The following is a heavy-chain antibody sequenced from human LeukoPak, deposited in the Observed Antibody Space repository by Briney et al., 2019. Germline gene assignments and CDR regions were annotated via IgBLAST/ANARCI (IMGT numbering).Heavy chain of an antibody. Sequence: ASVKVSCKASGGTFSSYAISWVRQAPGQGLEWMEWINPNSGGTNYAQKFQGRVTMTRDTSISTAYMELSRLRSDDTAVYYCARDSEYCSGGSCYRLPTDYWGQGTLVTVSS. CDR1: GGTFSSYA. CDR2: INPNSGGT. CDR3: ARDSEYCSGGSCYRLPTDY. V-gene: IGHV1-2*02. D-gene: IGHD2-15*01. J-gene: IGHJ4*02.